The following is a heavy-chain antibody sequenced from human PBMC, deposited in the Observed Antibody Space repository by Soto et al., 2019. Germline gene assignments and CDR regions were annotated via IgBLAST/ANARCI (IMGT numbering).Heavy chain of an antibody. D-gene: IGHD3-10*01. V-gene: IGHV3-23*01. CDR3: AKEYRAGSGSYYGMNWFDP. J-gene: IGHJ5*02. CDR2: ISGSGGST. Sequence: GGSLRLSCAASGFTFSSYAMSGVRQAPGKGLEWVSAISGSGGSTYYADSVKGRFTISRDNSKNTLYLQMNSLRAEDTAVYYSAKEYRAGSGSYYGMNWFDPWGQGTLVTVPQ. CDR1: GFTFSSYA.